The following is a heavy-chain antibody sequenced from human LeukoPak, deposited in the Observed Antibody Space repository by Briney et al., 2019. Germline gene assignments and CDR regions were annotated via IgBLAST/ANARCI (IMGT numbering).Heavy chain of an antibody. J-gene: IGHJ4*02. CDR3: AKVGYDSSGYYYRRYYFDY. Sequence: TGGSLRLSCAASGFTFSSYGMYWVRQAPGKGLEWVAFTRYDGSNKYYADSVKGRFTISRDNSKNTLYLQMNSLRAEDTAVYYCAKVGYDSSGYYYRRYYFDYWGQGTLVTVSS. D-gene: IGHD3-22*01. CDR1: GFTFSSYG. CDR2: TRYDGSNK. V-gene: IGHV3-30*02.